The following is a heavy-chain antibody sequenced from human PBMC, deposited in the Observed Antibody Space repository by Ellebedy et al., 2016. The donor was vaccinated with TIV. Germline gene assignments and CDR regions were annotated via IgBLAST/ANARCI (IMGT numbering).Heavy chain of an antibody. CDR3: AKGTPPDYYGSGHTIDC. CDR1: GFTFSSYG. J-gene: IGHJ4*02. V-gene: IGHV3-30*18. CDR2: ISYDGSNK. D-gene: IGHD3-10*01. Sequence: GESLKISXAASGFTFSSYGMHWVRQAPGKGLEWVAVISYDGSNKYYADSVKGRFTISRDNSKNTVYLQMNSLRAEDTAVYYCAKGTPPDYYGSGHTIDCWGQGTLVTVSS.